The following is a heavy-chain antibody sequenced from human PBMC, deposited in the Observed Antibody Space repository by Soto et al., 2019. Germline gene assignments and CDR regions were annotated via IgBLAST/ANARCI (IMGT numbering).Heavy chain of an antibody. D-gene: IGHD3-3*01. V-gene: IGHV3-21*01. CDR2: ISSSSSYI. Sequence: GGSLRLSCAASGFTFSSYSMNWVRQAPGKGLEWVSSISSSSSYIYYADSVKGRFTISRDNAKNSLYLQMNSLRAEDAAVYYCATEANYDFWTNPADVWGQGTTVTVSS. CDR1: GFTFSSYS. CDR3: ATEANYDFWTNPADV. J-gene: IGHJ6*02.